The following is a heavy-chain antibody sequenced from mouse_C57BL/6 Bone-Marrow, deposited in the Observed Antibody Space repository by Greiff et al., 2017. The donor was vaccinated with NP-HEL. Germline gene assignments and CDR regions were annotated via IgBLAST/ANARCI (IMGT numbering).Heavy chain of an antibody. J-gene: IGHJ4*01. Sequence: VQLQQPGAELVMPGASVKLSCKASGYTFTSYWMHWVKQRPGQGLEWIGEIDPSDSYTTYNQKFKGKSTLTVDKSSSTAYMQLSSLTSEDSAVYYCALYLLRAMDYWGQGTSVTVSS. CDR3: ALYLLRAMDY. V-gene: IGHV1-69*01. D-gene: IGHD1-1*01. CDR1: GYTFTSYW. CDR2: IDPSDSYT.